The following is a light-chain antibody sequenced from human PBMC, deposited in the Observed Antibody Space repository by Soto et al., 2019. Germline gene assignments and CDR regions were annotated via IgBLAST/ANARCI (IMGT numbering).Light chain of an antibody. CDR3: SSYATTNTYV. J-gene: IGLJ1*01. Sequence: QSALTQPASVSGSPGQSITISCTGTSSDVGGYNYVSWYQQHPGKAPKLMIYEVSNRPSGVSYRFSGSKSGNTASLTISGLQSEGEADYYFSSYATTNTYVFGTGTKLTVL. CDR1: SSDVGGYNY. CDR2: EVS. V-gene: IGLV2-14*01.